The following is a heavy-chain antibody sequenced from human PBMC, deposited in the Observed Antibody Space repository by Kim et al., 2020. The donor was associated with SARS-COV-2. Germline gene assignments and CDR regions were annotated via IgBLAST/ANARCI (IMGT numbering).Heavy chain of an antibody. D-gene: IGHD3-10*01. CDR2: IYYSGST. Sequence: SETLSLTCTVSGGSISSSSYYWGWIRQPPGKGLEWIGSIYYSGSTYYNPSLKSRVTISVDTSKNQFSLKLSSVTAADTAVYYCARHGALGVKLLWLDAFDIWGQGTMVTVSS. CDR3: ARHGALGVKLLWLDAFDI. J-gene: IGHJ3*02. V-gene: IGHV4-39*01. CDR1: GGSISSSSYY.